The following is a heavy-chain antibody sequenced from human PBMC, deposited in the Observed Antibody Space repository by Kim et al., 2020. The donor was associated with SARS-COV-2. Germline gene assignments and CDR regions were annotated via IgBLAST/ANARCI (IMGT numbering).Heavy chain of an antibody. V-gene: IGHV3-9*01. CDR1: GFTFDDYA. J-gene: IGHJ4*02. CDR3: AKDMKGYSSGWVNY. D-gene: IGHD6-19*01. CDR2: ISWNSGSI. Sequence: GGSLRLSCAASGFTFDDYAMHWVRQAPGKGLEWVSGISWNSGSIGYADSVKGRFTISRDNAKNSLYLQMNSLRAEDTALYYCAKDMKGYSSGWVNYWGQGTLVTVSS.